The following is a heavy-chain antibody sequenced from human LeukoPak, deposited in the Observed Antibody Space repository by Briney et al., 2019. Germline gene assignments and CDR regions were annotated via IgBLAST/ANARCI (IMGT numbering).Heavy chain of an antibody. J-gene: IGHJ4*02. V-gene: IGHV3-20*04. CDR3: ARNSGSNVYTNSFRY. CDR2: FKWIGGTT. CDR1: GLPLVDYG. Sequence: PGGSLRLSCVAPGLPLVDYGRSWVRQAPGKGLEWVYGFKWIGGTTTYANSVEGRFTISRDNTKNTLYLKMNSLRVEDTAFYYCARNSGSNVYTNSFRYWGRGTLVTVSS. D-gene: IGHD3-16*01.